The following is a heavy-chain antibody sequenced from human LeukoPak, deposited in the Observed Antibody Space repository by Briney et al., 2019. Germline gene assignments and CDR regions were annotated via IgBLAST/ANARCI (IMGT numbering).Heavy chain of an antibody. Sequence: SETLSLTCTVSGGSISSYYWSWIRQPAGKGLEWIGRIYTSGSTNYNPSLKSRVTISVDTSKNQLSLKLSSVTAADTAVYFCATLVSTRYYFDYWGQGTLVTVSS. V-gene: IGHV4-4*07. CDR3: ATLVSTRYYFDY. CDR2: IYTSGST. J-gene: IGHJ4*02. CDR1: GGSISSYY. D-gene: IGHD5/OR15-5a*01.